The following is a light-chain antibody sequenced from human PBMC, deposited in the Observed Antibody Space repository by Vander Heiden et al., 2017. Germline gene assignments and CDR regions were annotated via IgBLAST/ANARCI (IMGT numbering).Light chain of an antibody. CDR1: SGSVSTNYY. CDR2: GTN. Sequence: QTVVTQEPSFSVSPGGTVTLTCGLSSGSVSTNYYPSWYQQTPGQAPRTLIYGTNTRSSGVPDRFSGSILGNKAALTITGAQADDESDYYCLLYVDSCIWVFGGGTRLTVL. V-gene: IGLV8-61*01. J-gene: IGLJ3*02. CDR3: LLYVDSCIWV.